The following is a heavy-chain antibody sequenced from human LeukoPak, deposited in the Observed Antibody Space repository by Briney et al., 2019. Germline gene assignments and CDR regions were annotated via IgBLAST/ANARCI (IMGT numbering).Heavy chain of an antibody. CDR2: IYTSGST. D-gene: IGHD3-16*01. J-gene: IGHJ5*02. V-gene: IGHV4-61*02. Sequence: SETLSLTCTVSGGSISSGSYYWSWIRQPAGKGLEWIGRIYTSGSTNYNPSLKSRVTISVDTSKNQFSLKLSSVTAADTAVYYCARGLRGSFRVWFDPWGQGTLVTVSS. CDR1: GGSISSGSYY. CDR3: ARGLRGSFRVWFDP.